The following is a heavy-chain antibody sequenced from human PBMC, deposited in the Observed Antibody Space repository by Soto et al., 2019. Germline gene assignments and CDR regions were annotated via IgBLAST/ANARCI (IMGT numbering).Heavy chain of an antibody. Sequence: QVQLVQSGTEVKKPGSSVTVSCKASGGPYGKYSISWVRQAPGQGLEWMGRIIPIFDITNYAQKFQGRVTFTADKSTSTVYMDLSSLRSDDTAVYYCARSLLGDYYDSDGLDNWGHGTLVTVSS. CDR3: ARSLLGDYYDSDGLDN. V-gene: IGHV1-69*02. CDR1: GGPYGKYS. J-gene: IGHJ4*01. CDR2: IIPIFDIT. D-gene: IGHD3-22*01.